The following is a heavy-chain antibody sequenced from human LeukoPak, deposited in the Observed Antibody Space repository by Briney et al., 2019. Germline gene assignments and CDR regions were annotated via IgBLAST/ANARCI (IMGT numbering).Heavy chain of an antibody. CDR2: IIPIFGTA. D-gene: IGHD2-2*01. Sequence: GSSVKVSCKASGGTFISYAISWVRQAPGQGLEWVGGIIPIFGTANYAQKFQGRVTITTDESTSTAYMELSSLRSEDTAVYYCARDSGCSTSCCAFDIWGQGTMVTVSS. CDR3: ARDSGCSTSCCAFDI. CDR1: GGTFISYA. J-gene: IGHJ3*02. V-gene: IGHV1-69*05.